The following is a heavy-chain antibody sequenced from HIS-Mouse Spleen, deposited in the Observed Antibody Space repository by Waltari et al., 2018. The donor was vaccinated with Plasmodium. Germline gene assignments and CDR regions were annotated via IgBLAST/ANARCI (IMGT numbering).Heavy chain of an antibody. V-gene: IGHV3-7*01. J-gene: IGHJ2*01. CDR2: IEQDGSEK. CDR3: ASSWYWYFDR. CDR1: GFTFRSYW. D-gene: IGHD6-13*01. Sequence: EVQLVESGGGVVQPGGALRLSCAASGFTFRSYWMSWVRQAPGKGLGGVANIEQDGSEKYYGDAVKGRLTIAGDNAKNSLYLQMNSLRAEDTAVYYCASSWYWYFDRWGRGTLVTVSS.